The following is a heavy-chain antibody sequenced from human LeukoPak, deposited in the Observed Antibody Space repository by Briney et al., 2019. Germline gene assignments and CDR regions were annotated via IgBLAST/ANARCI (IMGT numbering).Heavy chain of an antibody. D-gene: IGHD3-10*01. CDR1: GFTFRSYA. V-gene: IGHV3-23*01. Sequence: PGGSLTLSCAASGFTFRSYAMSWVRQAPGKGLEWVSAISGGGGSTYYADSVKGRFPISRDNSNNTLYLQMNSLRAEDTAVYYCAKVRGVITTHFDYWGQGTLVTVSS. J-gene: IGHJ4*02. CDR3: AKVRGVITTHFDY. CDR2: ISGGGGST.